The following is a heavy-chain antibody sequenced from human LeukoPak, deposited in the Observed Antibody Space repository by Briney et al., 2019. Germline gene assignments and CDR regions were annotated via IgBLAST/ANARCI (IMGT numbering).Heavy chain of an antibody. CDR1: GGTISRYY. J-gene: IGHJ3*02. D-gene: IGHD1-26*01. Sequence: SDTLSLSCTVSGGTISRYYWSWIRQPPGKGLEWIAYIDYLRSTNHPPSLQSRLTISLDASKNQCSLKLISVTAADTAVYYCARDRRRDRLHAFDIWGQGTMVTVSS. CDR3: ARDRRRDRLHAFDI. CDR2: IDYLRST. V-gene: IGHV4-59*01.